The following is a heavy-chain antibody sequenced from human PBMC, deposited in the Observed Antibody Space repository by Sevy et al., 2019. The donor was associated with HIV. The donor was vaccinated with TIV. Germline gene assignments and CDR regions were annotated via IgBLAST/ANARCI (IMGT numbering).Heavy chain of an antibody. J-gene: IGHJ6*02. Sequence: GGSLRLSCAASGFTFNYAWMSWVRQAPGKGLEWVGRIKSKTDGGTADYAAHVKGRFTISRDDPENTLYLQMNSLKTVDTAVYYCASVVKNDFWDGHVNYYGLDVWGQGTTVTVSS. CDR1: GFTFNYAW. CDR2: IKSKTDGGTA. V-gene: IGHV3-15*01. D-gene: IGHD3-3*01. CDR3: ASVVKNDFWDGHVNYYGLDV.